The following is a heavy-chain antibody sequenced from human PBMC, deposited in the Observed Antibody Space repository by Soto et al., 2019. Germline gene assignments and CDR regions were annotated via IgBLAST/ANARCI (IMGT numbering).Heavy chain of an antibody. CDR2: ISSTGSTI. J-gene: IGHJ4*02. Sequence: GGSLRLSCAASGFTFGDFYMSWIRQAPGKGLEWVSYISSTGSTIYYADSVKGRFTISRDNAKNSLYLQMNSLRAEDTAVYYCAKDHSTSFLNYFDYWGQGTLVTVSS. CDR1: GFTFGDFY. V-gene: IGHV3-11*01. D-gene: IGHD6-6*01. CDR3: AKDHSTSFLNYFDY.